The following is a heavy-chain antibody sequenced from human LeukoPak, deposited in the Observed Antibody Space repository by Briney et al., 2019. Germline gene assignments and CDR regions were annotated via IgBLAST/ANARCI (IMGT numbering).Heavy chain of an antibody. CDR3: AKAGYSKSGNYYYMDV. D-gene: IGHD5-12*01. CDR1: DFTFSFYG. J-gene: IGHJ6*03. Sequence: GGSLRLSCAASDFTFSFYGMHWVRQAPGKGLEWVALIWYDGTNKYYIESVKGRFTVSRDNSKNMLYLQMDSLRVGDTAVYYCAKAGYSKSGNYYYMDVWGQGTTVTVSS. V-gene: IGHV3-33*06. CDR2: IWYDGTNK.